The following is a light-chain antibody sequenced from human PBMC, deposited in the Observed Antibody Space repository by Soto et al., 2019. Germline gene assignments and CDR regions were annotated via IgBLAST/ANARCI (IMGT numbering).Light chain of an antibody. CDR3: AAWDDRLSAVV. CDR1: SSNIGSNT. V-gene: IGLV1-44*01. J-gene: IGLJ2*01. Sequence: QSVLTQPPSASGTPGQRVTISCSGSSSNIGSNTVNWYQQLPGTAPKPLIYSNDQRPSGVPDRFSGSKSGTSASLAISGLQSEDEADYYCAAWDDRLSAVVFGGGTKVTVL. CDR2: SND.